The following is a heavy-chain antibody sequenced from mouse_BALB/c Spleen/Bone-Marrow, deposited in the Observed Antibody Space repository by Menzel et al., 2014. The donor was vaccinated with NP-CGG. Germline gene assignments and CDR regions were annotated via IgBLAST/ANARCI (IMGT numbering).Heavy chain of an antibody. D-gene: IGHD1-1*01. V-gene: IGHV1-9*01. CDR2: ILPGSGTA. J-gene: IGHJ2*01. CDR1: GYTFSNYW. CDR3: ARASVVPYYFDF. Sequence: VQLVESGAELMKPGASVKISCKATGYTFSNYWIDWVKQRPGHGLEWIGEILPGSGTANYNEKFKGKATFTADTSSNTAYMQLSSLTSEDSALYYCARASVVPYYFDFWGQGTTLTVFS.